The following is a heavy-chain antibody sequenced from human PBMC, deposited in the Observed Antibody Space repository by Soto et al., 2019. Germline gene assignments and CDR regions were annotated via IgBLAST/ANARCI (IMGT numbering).Heavy chain of an antibody. CDR3: ARSRQRGSSDY. J-gene: IGHJ4*02. D-gene: IGHD2-15*01. CDR1: GYTFTSYG. Sequence: QVQLVQSGAEVKKPGASVKVSCKASGYTFTSYGISWVRQAPGQGLEWMGWISAYNGNTNYAQKRQGRVTMTTDTSTGTAYMDLSSLRSDDTAVYYWARSRQRGSSDYWGQGTLVTVSS. V-gene: IGHV1-18*01. CDR2: ISAYNGNT.